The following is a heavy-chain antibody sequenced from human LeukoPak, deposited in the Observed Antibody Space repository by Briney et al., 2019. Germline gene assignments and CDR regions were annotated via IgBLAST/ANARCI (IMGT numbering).Heavy chain of an antibody. CDR2: IYTSGST. J-gene: IGHJ4*02. V-gene: IGHV4-61*02. D-gene: IGHD3-10*01. Sequence: PSQTLSLTFTVSGGSISSGSYYWSWIRQPAGKGLEWIGRIYTSGSTNYNPSLKSRVTISVDTSKNQFSLKLSSVTAADTAVYYCAREPLMVRGVIGVWGQGTLVTVSS. CDR3: AREPLMVRGVIGV. CDR1: GGSISSGSYY.